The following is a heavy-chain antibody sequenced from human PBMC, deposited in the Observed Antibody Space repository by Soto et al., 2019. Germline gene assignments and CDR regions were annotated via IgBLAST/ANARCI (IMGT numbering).Heavy chain of an antibody. CDR3: ARELGDFFHGLDV. J-gene: IGHJ6*04. CDR1: GFTFSNYA. D-gene: IGHD3-16*01. CDR2: LNGSGGST. V-gene: IGHV3-23*01. Sequence: GGSLRLSCAASGFTFSNYAMTWVRQAPGKGLEWVSGLNGSGGSTSSADSVKGRFAISRDTAKNTLFLQMNSLRAEDTAVYYCARELGDFFHGLDVWGEGTTVTVSS.